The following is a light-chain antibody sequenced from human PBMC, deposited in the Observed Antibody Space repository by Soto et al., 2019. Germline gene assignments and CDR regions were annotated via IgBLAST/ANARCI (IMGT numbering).Light chain of an antibody. Sequence: ESVWPQSPGTLSLSPGERAALSCRASLSVSGSYLAWYQLKPGPAPRLLIFGASSRATGIPDRFSGSGSGTDFTLTISRLEPEEFAVYYCKQYDTSPWTFGQGTKVDIK. CDR2: GAS. J-gene: IGKJ1*01. CDR1: LSVSGSY. V-gene: IGKV3-20*01. CDR3: KQYDTSPWT.